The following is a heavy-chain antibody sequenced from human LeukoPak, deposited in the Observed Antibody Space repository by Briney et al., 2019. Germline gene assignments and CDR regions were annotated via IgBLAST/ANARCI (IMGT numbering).Heavy chain of an antibody. CDR3: ARGPALNIVVVPARGNYGMDV. CDR2: INWNGGST. D-gene: IGHD2-2*01. J-gene: IGHJ6*02. Sequence: GGSLRLSCAASGFSFDDYGMSWVRQAPGKGLEWVSGINWNGGSTGYADSVKGRFTISRDNAKNSLYLQMNSLRAEDTALYYCARGPALNIVVVPARGNYGMDVWGQGTTVTVSS. CDR1: GFSFDDYG. V-gene: IGHV3-20*04.